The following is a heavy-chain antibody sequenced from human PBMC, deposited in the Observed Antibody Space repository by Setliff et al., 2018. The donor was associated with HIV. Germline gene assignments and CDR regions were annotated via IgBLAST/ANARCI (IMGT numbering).Heavy chain of an antibody. CDR3: ARKGVDLYFGVDAFDM. CDR2: INHSEIT. Sequence: SETLSLTCAVYGGSFSGYYWSWIRQPPGKGLEWIGEINHSEITKYNPSLESRVTISLDTSKNQFSLKLTSVTAADTSVYYCARKGVDLYFGVDAFDMWGQGTMVTVSS. CDR1: GGSFSGYY. V-gene: IGHV4-34*01. J-gene: IGHJ3*02. D-gene: IGHD3-10*01.